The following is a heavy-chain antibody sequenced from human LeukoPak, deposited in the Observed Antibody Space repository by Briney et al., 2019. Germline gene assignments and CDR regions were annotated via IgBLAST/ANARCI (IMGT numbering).Heavy chain of an antibody. V-gene: IGHV3-7*03. CDR1: GFTFSSYW. CDR3: AKDRGGSSELGDAFDV. Sequence: GGSLRLSCAASGFTFSSYWMSWVRQAPGKGLEWVANIKQDGSEKYYVDSVKGRFTISRDNAKNSLYLQMNSLRVEDTALYYCAKDRGGSSELGDAFDVWGQGTMVRVSS. CDR2: IKQDGSEK. D-gene: IGHD1-26*01. J-gene: IGHJ3*01.